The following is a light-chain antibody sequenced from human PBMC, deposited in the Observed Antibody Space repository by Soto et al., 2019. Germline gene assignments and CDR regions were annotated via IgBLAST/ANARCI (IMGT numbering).Light chain of an antibody. J-gene: IGLJ1*01. V-gene: IGLV2-14*01. CDR1: SSDVGGYNY. CDR2: DVS. CDR3: SSYTSSSTLG. Sequence: QSALTQPASVSGSPGQSITISCTGTSSDVGGYNYVSWYQQHPGKAPKLMIYDVSNRPSGVSNRFSGSKSGNTASLTISGLQAEDEADYYCSSYTSSSTLGFGTGTKL.